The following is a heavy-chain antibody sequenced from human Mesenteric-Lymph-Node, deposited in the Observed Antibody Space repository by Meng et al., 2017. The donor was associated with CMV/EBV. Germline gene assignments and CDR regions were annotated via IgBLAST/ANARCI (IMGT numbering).Heavy chain of an antibody. Sequence: GESLKISCAASGFSFSDYGMHWVRQAPGKGLEWVAFAHLDESSKYIADSVKGRFTISRDNAKNSLYLQLNSLRVEDTAIYYCARGLATTGRGLESDYWGQGTLVTVSS. CDR3: ARGLATTGRGLESDY. V-gene: IGHV3-30*02. J-gene: IGHJ4*02. CDR1: GFSFSDYG. D-gene: IGHD6-13*01. CDR2: AHLDESSK.